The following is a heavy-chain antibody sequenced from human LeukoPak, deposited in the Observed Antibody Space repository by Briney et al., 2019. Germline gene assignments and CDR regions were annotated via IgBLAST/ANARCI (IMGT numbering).Heavy chain of an antibody. CDR3: ARGSWEIAAAGTKYYYYYGMDV. D-gene: IGHD6-13*01. Sequence: ASVKVSCKASGGTFSSYAISWVRQAPGQGLEWMGGIIPILGTANYAQKFQGRVTITADESTSTAYMELSSLRSEDTAVYYCARGSWEIAAAGTKYYYYYGMDVWGQGTTVTVSS. CDR2: IIPILGTA. V-gene: IGHV1-69*13. J-gene: IGHJ6*02. CDR1: GGTFSSYA.